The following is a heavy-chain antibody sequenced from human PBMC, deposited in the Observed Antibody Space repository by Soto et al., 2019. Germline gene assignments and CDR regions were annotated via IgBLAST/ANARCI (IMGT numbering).Heavy chain of an antibody. D-gene: IGHD3-10*01. CDR1: GYTLTELS. CDR3: ATDPISGAMVRGTFDL. J-gene: IGHJ2*01. V-gene: IGHV1-24*01. CDR2: IDPEDGET. Sequence: QVQLVQSGAEVKKPGASVKVSCKVSGYTLTELSMHWVRQAPGKGLEWMGGIDPEDGETIYAQKFQGRVTMTEDTSTDTAYMELSSLRSEDTAVYYCATDPISGAMVRGTFDLWGRGTLVTVSS.